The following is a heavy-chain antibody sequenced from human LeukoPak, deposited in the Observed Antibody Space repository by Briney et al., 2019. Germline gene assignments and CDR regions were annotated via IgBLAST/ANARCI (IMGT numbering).Heavy chain of an antibody. J-gene: IGHJ4*02. CDR2: ISAYNGNT. Sequence: ASVKVSCRGSGYTFSNYGTSWVRQAPGQGLEWMGWISAYNGNTNYAQKLQGRVTMTTDTSTSTAYMELRSLRSDDTAVYYCARGLKYSNDYWGQGTLVTVSS. CDR1: GYTFSNYG. CDR3: ARGLKYSNDY. V-gene: IGHV1-18*01. D-gene: IGHD2/OR15-2a*01.